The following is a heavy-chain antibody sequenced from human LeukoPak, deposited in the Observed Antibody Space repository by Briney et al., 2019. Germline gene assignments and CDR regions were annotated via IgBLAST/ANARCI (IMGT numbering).Heavy chain of an antibody. CDR2: IIPIFGTA. V-gene: IGHV1-69*06. D-gene: IGHD6-13*01. CDR3: ARYSSSWPETYFDY. Sequence: SVKVSCKASGYTFTSYGISWVRQAPGQGLEWMGGIIPIFGTANYAQNFQGRVTITADKFTSTAYMELSSLSSVTAADTAVYYCARYSSSWPETYFDYWGQGTLVTVSS. CDR1: GYTFTSYG. J-gene: IGHJ4*02.